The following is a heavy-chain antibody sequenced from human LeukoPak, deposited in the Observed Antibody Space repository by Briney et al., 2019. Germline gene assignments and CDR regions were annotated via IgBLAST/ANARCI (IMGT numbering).Heavy chain of an antibody. CDR2: IYTSGST. Sequence: PSQTLSLTCTVSGGSISSGSYYWSWIRQPAGKGLEWIGRIYTSGSTNYNPSLKSRVTISVDTSKNQLSLKLSSVTAADTAVSYCARGPATAKNWFDPWGQGTLVTVSS. CDR3: ARGPATAKNWFDP. D-gene: IGHD2-2*01. J-gene: IGHJ5*02. CDR1: GGSISSGSYY. V-gene: IGHV4-61*02.